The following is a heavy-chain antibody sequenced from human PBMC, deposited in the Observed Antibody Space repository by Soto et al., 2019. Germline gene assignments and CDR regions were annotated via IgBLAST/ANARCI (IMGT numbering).Heavy chain of an antibody. CDR1: GYSFGHFD. V-gene: IGHV1-8*01. J-gene: IGHJ5*02. CDR3: ARARGAASFDL. Sequence: QVHLVQSGAEVKKPGASVMDSCKASGYSFGHFDIHWVRKAAGQGLEWMGWVSPNSGNTGYAQRFQGRITMTRDTSKSTAYMEVKSLTSADTAIYYCARARGAASFDLWGQGTLVTASS. D-gene: IGHD6-25*01. CDR2: VSPNSGNT.